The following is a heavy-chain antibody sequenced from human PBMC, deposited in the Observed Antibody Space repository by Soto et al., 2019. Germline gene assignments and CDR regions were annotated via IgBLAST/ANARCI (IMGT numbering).Heavy chain of an antibody. Sequence: SETLSLTCTVSGGSISSGDYYWSWIRQPPGKGLEWIGYIYYSGSTYYNPSLKSRVTISVDTSKNQFSLKLSSVTAADTAVYYCAREDFYGSNIFDYWGQGNLVTVSS. CDR2: IYYSGST. V-gene: IGHV4-30-4*01. CDR3: AREDFYGSNIFDY. D-gene: IGHD3-10*01. CDR1: GGSISSGDYY. J-gene: IGHJ4*02.